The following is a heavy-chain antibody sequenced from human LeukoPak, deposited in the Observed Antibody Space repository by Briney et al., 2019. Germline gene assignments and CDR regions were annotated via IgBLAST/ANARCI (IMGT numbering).Heavy chain of an antibody. CDR1: GGSISSYY. J-gene: IGHJ3*02. V-gene: IGHV4-59*01. CDR2: IYYSGST. D-gene: IGHD2-8*01. CDR3: ARGLIRQSAFDI. Sequence: SETLSLTCTVSGGSISSYYWSWIRQPPGKGLGWIAYIYYSGSTNYNPSLKSRVTISIDTSKNQFSPKLNSVTAADTAVYYCARGLIRQSAFDIWGQGTMVTVSS.